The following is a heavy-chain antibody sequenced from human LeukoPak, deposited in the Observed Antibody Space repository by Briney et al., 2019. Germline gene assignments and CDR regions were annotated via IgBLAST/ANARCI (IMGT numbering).Heavy chain of an antibody. CDR2: IWYDGSNK. Sequence: GGSLRLSCAASGFTFSSYGMHWVRQAPGKGLEWVAVIWYDGSNKYYADSVKGRFTISRDNSKNTLYLQMNSLRAEDTAVYYCARDRPRRVRYFDWLLGYWGQGTLVTVSS. J-gene: IGHJ4*02. CDR1: GFTFSSYG. V-gene: IGHV3-33*01. D-gene: IGHD3-9*01. CDR3: ARDRPRRVRYFDWLLGY.